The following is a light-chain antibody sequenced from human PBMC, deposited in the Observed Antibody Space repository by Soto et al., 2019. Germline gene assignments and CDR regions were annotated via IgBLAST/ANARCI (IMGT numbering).Light chain of an antibody. CDR3: SSYAGGFTYV. CDR1: SSDVGSYHL. Sequence: QSALTQPASVSGSPGQSITVSCTGTSSDVGSYHLVSWYQQHPGKAPKLMIYEVTKRPSGLSDRFSGSKSGNTASLTISGLQAEDEADYYCSSYAGGFTYVFGTGTKVTVL. CDR2: EVT. J-gene: IGLJ1*01. V-gene: IGLV2-23*02.